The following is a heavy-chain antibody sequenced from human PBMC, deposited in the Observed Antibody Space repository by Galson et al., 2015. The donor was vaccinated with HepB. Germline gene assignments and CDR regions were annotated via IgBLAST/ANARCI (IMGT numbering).Heavy chain of an antibody. Sequence: SLRLSCAASGFTFSRYGMHWVRQAPGKGLEWVAVIWYDESNKYYADSVKGRFTISRDNSQNTLFLQMNGLGAEDTAVYYCAREFTPGGPFDYWGQGTLVTVSS. CDR3: AREFTPGGPFDY. CDR2: IWYDESNK. D-gene: IGHD3-10*01. CDR1: GFTFSRYG. J-gene: IGHJ4*02. V-gene: IGHV3-33*01.